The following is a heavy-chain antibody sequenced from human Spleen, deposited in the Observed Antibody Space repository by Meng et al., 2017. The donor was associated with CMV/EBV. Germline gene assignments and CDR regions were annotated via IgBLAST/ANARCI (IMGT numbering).Heavy chain of an antibody. CDR2: INSDGSST. Sequence: GESLKISCAASGFTFSSYWMHWVRQAPGKGLVWASRINSDGSSTSYADSVKGRFTISRNNAKNTLYLQMNSLRAEDTAVYYCARGHQGGMDVWGQGTTVTVSS. CDR3: ARGHQGGMDV. V-gene: IGHV3-74*01. CDR1: GFTFSSYW. J-gene: IGHJ6*02.